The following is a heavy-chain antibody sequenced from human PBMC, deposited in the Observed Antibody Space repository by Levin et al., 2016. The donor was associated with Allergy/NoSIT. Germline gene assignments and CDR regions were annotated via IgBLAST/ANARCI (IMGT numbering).Heavy chain of an antibody. CDR3: ARSADSYGIIDY. Sequence: WIRQPPGKGLEWVANIKQDGSEKYYVDSVKGRFTISRDNAKNSLYLQMNSLRAEDTAVYYCARSADSYGIIDYWGQGTLVTVSS. CDR2: IKQDGSEK. J-gene: IGHJ4*02. D-gene: IGHD5-18*01. V-gene: IGHV3-7*03.